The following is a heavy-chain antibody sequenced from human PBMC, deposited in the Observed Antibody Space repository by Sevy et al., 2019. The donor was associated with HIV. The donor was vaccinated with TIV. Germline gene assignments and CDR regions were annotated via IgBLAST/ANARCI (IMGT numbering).Heavy chain of an antibody. D-gene: IGHD3-10*01. CDR3: ARDKGSTMVRGVIITLGYFDY. Sequence: GGSLRLSCAASGFTFSSYEMNWVRQAPGKGLEWVSYISSSGSTIYYADSVKGRFPISRDNAKNSLYLQMNSLRAEDTAVYYCARDKGSTMVRGVIITLGYFDYWGQGTLVTVSS. CDR2: ISSSGSTI. V-gene: IGHV3-48*03. CDR1: GFTFSSYE. J-gene: IGHJ4*02.